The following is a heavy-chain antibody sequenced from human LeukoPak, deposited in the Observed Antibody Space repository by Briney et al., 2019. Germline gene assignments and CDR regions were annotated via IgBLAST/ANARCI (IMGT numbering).Heavy chain of an antibody. Sequence: GGSLRLSCAASGFTFSSYWMSWVRQAPGKGLEWGANIKQDGSEKYYVDSVKGRFTISRDNAKNSLYVQMNSLRAEDTAVYYCARVIAVAGGTMDVWGKGTTVTVSS. D-gene: IGHD6-19*01. CDR1: GFTFSSYW. CDR3: ARVIAVAGGTMDV. CDR2: IKQDGSEK. V-gene: IGHV3-7*01. J-gene: IGHJ6*03.